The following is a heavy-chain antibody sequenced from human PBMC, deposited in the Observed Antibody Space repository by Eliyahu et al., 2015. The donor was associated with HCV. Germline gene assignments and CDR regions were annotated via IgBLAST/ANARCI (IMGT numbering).Heavy chain of an antibody. CDR1: GFTFXDSY. V-gene: IGHV3-11*05. CDR3: ARALTEYSSSPLNY. CDR2: LSGSSSYR. D-gene: IGHD6-6*01. Sequence: QVQLVESGGGLVKPGGSLRLSCAASGFTFXDSYMXWIRPTPGKGVEWISYLSGSSSYRNYADSVKGRFTISRDNAKNSLYLQMNSLRAEDTAVYYCARALTEYSSSPLNYWGQGILVTVSS. J-gene: IGHJ4*02.